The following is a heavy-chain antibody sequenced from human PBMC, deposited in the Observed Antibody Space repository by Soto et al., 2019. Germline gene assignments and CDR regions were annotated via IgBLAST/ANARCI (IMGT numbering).Heavy chain of an antibody. Sequence: ASVKVSCKASGYTFTSYAMHWVRQAPGQGLEWMGWMNPNSGNTAYAQKFQGRVTMTRNTSISTAYMELSSLRSEDTAVYYCAREREGSGLDPWGQGTLVTVSS. CDR3: AREREGSGLDP. CDR2: MNPNSGNT. D-gene: IGHD1-26*01. V-gene: IGHV1-8*02. CDR1: GYTFTSYA. J-gene: IGHJ5*02.